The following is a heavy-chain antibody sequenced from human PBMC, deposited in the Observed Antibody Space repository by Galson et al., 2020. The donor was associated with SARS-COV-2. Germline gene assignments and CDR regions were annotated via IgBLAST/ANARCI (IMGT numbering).Heavy chain of an antibody. V-gene: IGHV3-33*01. CDR3: ARDRHCSHTTCYNWIDP. CDR2: ISYDGWSQ. D-gene: IGHD2-21*01. Sequence: GGSLRLSCAASGFMFRTYGMHWVRQAPGKGLEWVAFISYDGWSQYYADSVKGRFTISRDNSDNILYLQMTSLRAEDTAIYYCARDRHCSHTTCYNWIDPWGQGTLVTVSS. J-gene: IGHJ5*02. CDR1: GFMFRTYG.